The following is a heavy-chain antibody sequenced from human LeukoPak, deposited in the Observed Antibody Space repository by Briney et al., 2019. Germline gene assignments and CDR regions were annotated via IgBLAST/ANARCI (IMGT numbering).Heavy chain of an antibody. CDR2: IYTCGST. D-gene: IGHD2-2*01. Sequence: SETLSLTCTVSGGSISSYYWSWIRQPAGKGLEWIGRIYTCGSTNYNPSLKSRVTMSVDTSKNQFSLKLSSVTAADTAVYYCARDGCSSTSCYVFDYWGQGTLVTVAS. CDR3: ARDGCSSTSCYVFDY. CDR1: GGSISSYY. V-gene: IGHV4-4*07. J-gene: IGHJ4*02.